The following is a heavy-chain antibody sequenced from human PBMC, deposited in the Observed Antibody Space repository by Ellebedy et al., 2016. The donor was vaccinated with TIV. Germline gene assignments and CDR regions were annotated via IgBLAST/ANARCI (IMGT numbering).Heavy chain of an antibody. D-gene: IGHD6-13*01. Sequence: ASVKVSCKASGYTFTGYNVHWVRQAPGQRPEWMGWINPNSGGTNYAQKFQGRVTMTRATSISTAYMELSRLRSDDTAVYYCARGDSSSWYLFDYWGQGTLVTVSS. J-gene: IGHJ4*02. CDR3: ARGDSSSWYLFDY. CDR2: INPNSGGT. V-gene: IGHV1-2*02. CDR1: GYTFTGYN.